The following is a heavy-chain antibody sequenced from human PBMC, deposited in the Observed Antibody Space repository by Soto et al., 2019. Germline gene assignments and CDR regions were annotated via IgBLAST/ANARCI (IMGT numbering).Heavy chain of an antibody. CDR2: IIPIFGTA. CDR3: ARNPVAGNDAFDI. CDR1: GGTFSSYA. D-gene: IGHD6-19*01. J-gene: IGHJ3*02. V-gene: IGHV1-69*13. Sequence: SVKVSCKASGGTFSSYAISWVRQAPGQGLEWMGGIIPIFGTANYAQKFQGRVTITADESTSTAYMELSSLRSEDTAVYYCARNPVAGNDAFDIWGQGTMVTVSS.